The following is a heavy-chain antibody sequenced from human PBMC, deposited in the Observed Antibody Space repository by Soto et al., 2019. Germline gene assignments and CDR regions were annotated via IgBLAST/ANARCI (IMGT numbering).Heavy chain of an antibody. CDR2: ISYSGRT. J-gene: IGHJ4*02. V-gene: IGHV4-59*11. D-gene: IGHD4-17*01. Sequence: QVQLQESGPGLVKPSETLSLTCTVSGDSINSLYWGWIRQPPGKGLECIGYISYSGRTNHNPSLKSLVTLSGDTSKNHFSLRLSSVTAADTAIYYCARVFDGSYGDYFFDYWGQGTLVTVSS. CDR1: GDSINSLY. CDR3: ARVFDGSYGDYFFDY.